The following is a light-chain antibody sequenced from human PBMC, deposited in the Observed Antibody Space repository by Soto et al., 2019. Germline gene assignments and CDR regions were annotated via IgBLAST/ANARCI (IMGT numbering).Light chain of an antibody. CDR1: QSISTF. V-gene: IGKV1-39*01. CDR2: DVS. CDR3: QEYNSYTGT. J-gene: IGKJ1*01. Sequence: DIQMTQSPSSLSASVGDRVTITCRASQSISTFLNWYQQKPGKAPRLLIYDVSRLLSGVPSRFSGSGSGTEFTLTISSLQPDDFGTYYCQEYNSYTGTFGPGTKVDIK.